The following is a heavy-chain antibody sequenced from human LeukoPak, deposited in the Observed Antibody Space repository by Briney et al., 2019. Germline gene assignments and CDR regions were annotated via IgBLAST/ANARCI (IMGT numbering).Heavy chain of an antibody. Sequence: GGPLRLSCAASGFTFSSYWMHWVRQAPGKGLEWGANIKQDGSEKYYVDSVKGRFTISRDNAKNSLYLQMNSLRAEDTAVYSCVRDGDTSGYTNWGQGTLVTVSS. D-gene: IGHD3-22*01. CDR1: GFTFSSYW. J-gene: IGHJ4*02. CDR2: IKQDGSEK. CDR3: VRDGDTSGYTN. V-gene: IGHV3-7*01.